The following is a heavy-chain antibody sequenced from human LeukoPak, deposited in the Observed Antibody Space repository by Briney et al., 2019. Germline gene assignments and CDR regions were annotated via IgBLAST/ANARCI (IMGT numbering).Heavy chain of an antibody. J-gene: IGHJ4*02. D-gene: IGHD4-17*01. Sequence: SETLSLTCTVSGGSISSGSYYWSWIRQPAGKGLEWIGRIYTSGSTNYNPSLKSRVTISVDTSKNQFSLKLSSVTAADTAVYYCARVGDYGDYLDYWGQGTLVTVSS. V-gene: IGHV4-61*02. CDR3: ARVGDYGDYLDY. CDR1: GGSISSGSYY. CDR2: IYTSGST.